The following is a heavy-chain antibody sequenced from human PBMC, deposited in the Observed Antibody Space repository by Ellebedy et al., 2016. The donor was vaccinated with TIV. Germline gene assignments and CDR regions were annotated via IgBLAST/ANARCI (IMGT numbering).Heavy chain of an antibody. CDR2: ISYDGSSK. Sequence: GESLKISCAASAFTFNTYAMHWVRQAPGKGLEWVAFISYDGSSKYYADSVKGRFTISRDNSENTLFLQMNSLRAEDTAVYYCARDKVILHSYGGSYYSGVGYCFDHWGQGILVTVSS. V-gene: IGHV3-30*04. CDR1: AFTFNTYA. CDR3: ARDKVILHSYGGSYYSGVGYCFDH. J-gene: IGHJ4*02. D-gene: IGHD2-15*01.